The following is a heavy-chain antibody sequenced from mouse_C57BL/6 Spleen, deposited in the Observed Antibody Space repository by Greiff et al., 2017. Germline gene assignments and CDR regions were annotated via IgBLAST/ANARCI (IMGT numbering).Heavy chain of an antibody. CDR2: IYPRSGNT. CDR3: ARRDYYSNGGFAY. V-gene: IGHV1-81*01. D-gene: IGHD2-5*01. CDR1: GYTFTSYG. Sequence: QVHVKQSGAELARPGASVKLSCKASGYTFTSYGISWVKQRTGQGLEWIGEIYPRSGNTYYNEKFKGKATLTADKSSSTAYMELRSLTSEDSAVYVCARRDYYSNGGFAYWGQGTLVTVSA. J-gene: IGHJ3*01.